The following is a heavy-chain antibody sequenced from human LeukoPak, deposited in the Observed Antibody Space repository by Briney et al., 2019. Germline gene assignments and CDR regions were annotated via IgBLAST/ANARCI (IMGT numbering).Heavy chain of an antibody. J-gene: IGHJ3*02. V-gene: IGHV3-23*01. CDR3: AKSVAHYCSGGSCFDAFDI. CDR2: ISHSGAST. CDR1: GFTFSSYA. Sequence: GGSLRLSYAASGFTFSSYAMNWVRQAPGKGLEWVSAISHSGASTYYADSVNGRFTISRDNSKKTLYLQMNSLRAEDTAIYYCAKSVAHYCSGGSCFDAFDIWGQGTMVTVSS. D-gene: IGHD2-15*01.